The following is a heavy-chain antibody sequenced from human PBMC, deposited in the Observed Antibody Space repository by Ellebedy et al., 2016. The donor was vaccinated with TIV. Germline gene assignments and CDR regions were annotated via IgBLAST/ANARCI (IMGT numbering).Heavy chain of an antibody. V-gene: IGHV3-30*03. J-gene: IGHJ6*02. CDR1: GFTFSSYG. Sequence: GESLKISXAASGFTFSSYGMHWVRQAPGKGLEWVAVISYDGSNKYYADSVKGRFTISRDNSKNTLYLQMNSLRAEDTAVYYCARDISRYSYGPNYYYYGMDVWGQGTTVTVSS. CDR2: ISYDGSNK. D-gene: IGHD5-18*01. CDR3: ARDISRYSYGPNYYYYGMDV.